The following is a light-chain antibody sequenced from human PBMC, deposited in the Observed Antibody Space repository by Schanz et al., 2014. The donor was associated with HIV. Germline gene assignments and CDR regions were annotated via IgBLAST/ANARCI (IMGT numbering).Light chain of an antibody. V-gene: IGKV4-1*01. Sequence: DIVMTQSPDSLAVSLGERATIRCKSSQSVLHSPNNKNYLAWYQQKSGQPPKLLIYWASTRESGVPDRFSGSGSGTDFTLTISSLQAEDAAVYFCQQYIRAPVTFGQGTKVELK. J-gene: IGKJ1*01. CDR3: QQYIRAPVT. CDR1: QSVLHSPNNKNY. CDR2: WAS.